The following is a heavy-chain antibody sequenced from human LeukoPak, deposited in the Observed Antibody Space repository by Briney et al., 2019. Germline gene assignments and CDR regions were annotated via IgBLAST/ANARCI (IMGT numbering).Heavy chain of an antibody. D-gene: IGHD3-10*01. V-gene: IGHV3-53*01. CDR3: GGSGTYYGRDQKIDY. CDR1: GFSVSKNY. CDR2: IYSAGST. Sequence: GGSLRLSCAASGFSVSKNYMSWVRQAPGKGLQWVSFIYSAGSTDYADPVKGRSTISRDISKNILYLQMNSLTAEDTAVYYCGGSGTYYGRDQKIDYWGQGTLVTVSS. J-gene: IGHJ4*02.